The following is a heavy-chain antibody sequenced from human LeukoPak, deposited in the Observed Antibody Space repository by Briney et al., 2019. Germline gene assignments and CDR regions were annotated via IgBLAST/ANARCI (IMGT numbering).Heavy chain of an antibody. Sequence: GGSLRLSCAASGFTFDDYAMHWVRQVPGKGLEWVSGISWNSGSTGYADSVKGRFTISRDNAKNSLYLQMNSLRTEDTALYYCAKDREGSSGLDYWGQGTLVTVSS. CDR3: AKDREGSSGLDY. J-gene: IGHJ4*02. CDR2: ISWNSGST. CDR1: GFTFDDYA. V-gene: IGHV3-9*01. D-gene: IGHD6-19*01.